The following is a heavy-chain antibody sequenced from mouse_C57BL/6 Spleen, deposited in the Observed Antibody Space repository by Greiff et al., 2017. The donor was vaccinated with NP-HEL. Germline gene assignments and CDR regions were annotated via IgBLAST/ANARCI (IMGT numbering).Heavy chain of an antibody. CDR1: GYTFTSYW. D-gene: IGHD2-10*02. CDR3: ARGGYGNPRRDYAMDY. CDR2: IYPGSGST. J-gene: IGHJ4*01. Sequence: QVQLKQPGAELVKPGASVKMSCKASGYTFTSYWITWVKQRPGQGLEWIGDIYPGSGSTNYNEKFKSKATLTVDTSSSTAYMQLSSLTSEDSAVYYCARGGYGNPRRDYAMDYWGQGTSVTVSS. V-gene: IGHV1-55*01.